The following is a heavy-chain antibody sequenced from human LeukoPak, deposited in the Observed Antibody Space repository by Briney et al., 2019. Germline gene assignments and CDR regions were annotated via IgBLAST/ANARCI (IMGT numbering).Heavy chain of an antibody. CDR2: ISWNSGSI. V-gene: IGHV3-48*04. CDR3: ARESGEAFDI. J-gene: IGHJ3*02. CDR1: GFTFSSYG. Sequence: PGGSLRLSCAASGFTFSSYGMHWVRQAPGKGLEWVSGISWNSGSIGYADSVKGRFTVSRDNAKNSLYLQMNSLRAEDTAVYHCARESGEAFDIWGQGTMVTVSS. D-gene: IGHD7-27*01.